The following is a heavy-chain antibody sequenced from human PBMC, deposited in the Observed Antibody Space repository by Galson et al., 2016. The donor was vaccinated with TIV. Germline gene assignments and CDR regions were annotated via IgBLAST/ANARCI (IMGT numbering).Heavy chain of an antibody. V-gene: IGHV3-23*01. Sequence: SLRLSCAASGFSFSSFAMSWVRQAPGKGLEWVASISGSGGHTHYGDSVQGRFTISRDDSKNAMYLQMNSLRAGDTAVYYCAKSLFHTIEFGGLTVIFDYWGQGTLVTVSS. D-gene: IGHD3-16*02. CDR1: GFSFSSFA. J-gene: IGHJ4*02. CDR2: ISGSGGHT. CDR3: AKSLFHTIEFGGLTVIFDY.